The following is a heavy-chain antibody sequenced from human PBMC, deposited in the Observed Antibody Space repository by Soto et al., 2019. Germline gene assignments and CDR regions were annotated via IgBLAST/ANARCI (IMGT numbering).Heavy chain of an antibody. CDR3: ARDHRYSSGWYWFDP. D-gene: IGHD6-19*01. Sequence: SETLSLTCTVSGGSITSGGHYWSWIRQHPGKGLEWIGYIYYSGSTYYNPSLKSRVTISVDTSKNQFSLKLRSVNVADTAVYYCARDHRYSSGWYWFDPWGQGTLVTVSS. V-gene: IGHV4-31*03. J-gene: IGHJ5*02. CDR2: IYYSGST. CDR1: GGSITSGGHY.